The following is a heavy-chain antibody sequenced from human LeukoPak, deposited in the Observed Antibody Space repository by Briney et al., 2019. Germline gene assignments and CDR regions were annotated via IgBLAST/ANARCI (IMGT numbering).Heavy chain of an antibody. D-gene: IGHD2-2*02. CDR3: ARVLGYCSSTSCYRGLRNGMDV. V-gene: IGHV3-30-3*01. Sequence: GGSLRLSCAASGFTFSSYAMHWVRQAPGKGLEWVAVISYDGSNKYYADSVKGRFTISRDNSKNTLYLQVNSLRAEDTAVYYCARVLGYCSSTSCYRGLRNGMDVWGQGTTVTVSS. CDR1: GFTFSSYA. CDR2: ISYDGSNK. J-gene: IGHJ6*02.